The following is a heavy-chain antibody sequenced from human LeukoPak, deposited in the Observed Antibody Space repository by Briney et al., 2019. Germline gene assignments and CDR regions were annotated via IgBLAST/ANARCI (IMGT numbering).Heavy chain of an antibody. CDR1: GFTVSSNY. J-gene: IGHJ3*02. V-gene: IGHV3-53*01. D-gene: IGHD3-3*01. Sequence: GGSLRLSCAASGFTVSSNYMSWVRQAPGKGLEWVSVIYSGGSTYYADSVKGRFTISRDNSKNTLYLQMNSLRAEDTAVYYCAKDRALWSYDFWSGYYSSFNAFDIWGQGTMVTVSS. CDR3: AKDRALWSYDFWSGYYSSFNAFDI. CDR2: IYSGGST.